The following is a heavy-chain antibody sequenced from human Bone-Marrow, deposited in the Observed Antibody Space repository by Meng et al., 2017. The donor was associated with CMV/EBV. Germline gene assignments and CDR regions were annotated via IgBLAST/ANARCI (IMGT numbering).Heavy chain of an antibody. CDR1: GYSFTSYW. CDR3: ARRQSSSWHFDL. J-gene: IGHJ2*01. V-gene: IGHV5-51*01. Sequence: KVSCKGSGYSFTSYWIGWVRQMPGKGLEWMGIIYPGDSDNRYSPAFQGQVTISVDKSINTAFLQWSSLKASDSAMYYCARRQSSSWHFDLWGRGNLVTVAS. D-gene: IGHD4-11*01. CDR2: IYPGDSDN.